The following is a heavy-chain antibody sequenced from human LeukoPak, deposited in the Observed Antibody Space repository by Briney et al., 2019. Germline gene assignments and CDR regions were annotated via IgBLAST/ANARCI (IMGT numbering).Heavy chain of an antibody. CDR1: GFTFSSYG. CDR2: ISGSGGST. D-gene: IGHD5-18*01. CDR3: AKAAGYSYGYYFDY. Sequence: GGSLRLSCAASGFTFSSYGMSWVRQAPGKGLEWVSGISGSGGSTYYADSVKGRFTISRDNSKNTLYLQMNSLRAEDTAVYYCAKAAGYSYGYYFDYWGQGTLVTVSS. V-gene: IGHV3-23*01. J-gene: IGHJ4*02.